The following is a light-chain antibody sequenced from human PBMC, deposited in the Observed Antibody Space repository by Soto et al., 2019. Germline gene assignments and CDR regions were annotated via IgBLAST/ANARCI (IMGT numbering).Light chain of an antibody. V-gene: IGKV3-11*01. CDR2: DSS. CDR1: QRVTSY. Sequence: DIVLTQSPVTLSLSPGERATLSCRASQRVTSYLAWYQQKPGQAPRLLIYDSSNRATGIPARFSGSGSGTDFTLTISSLEPEDFALYYCQHRSNWPPSYSFGQGTKLEIK. CDR3: QHRSNWPPSYS. J-gene: IGKJ2*01.